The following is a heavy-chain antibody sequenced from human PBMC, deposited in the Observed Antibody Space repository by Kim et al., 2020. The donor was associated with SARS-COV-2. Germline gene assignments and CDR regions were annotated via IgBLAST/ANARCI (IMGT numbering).Heavy chain of an antibody. CDR2: IYYSGST. J-gene: IGHJ6*02. CDR3: ASAAGLLVQYYYYGMDV. D-gene: IGHD6-6*01. V-gene: IGHV4-59*13. Sequence: SETLSLTCTVSGGSISSYYWSWIRQPPGKGLEWIGYIYYSGSTNYNPSLKSRVTISVDTSKNQFPLKLSSVTAADTAVYYCASAAGLLVQYYYYGMDVWGQGTTVTVSS. CDR1: GGSISSYY.